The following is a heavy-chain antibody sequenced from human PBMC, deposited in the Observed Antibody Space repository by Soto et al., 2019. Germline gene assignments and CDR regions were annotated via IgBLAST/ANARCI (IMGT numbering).Heavy chain of an antibody. CDR2: ISGSGGST. CDR1: GFTFSSYA. Sequence: EVQLLESGGGLVQPGGSLRLSCAASGFTFSSYAMSWVRQAPGKGLEWVSAISGSGGSTYYADSVKGRFTISRDNSKNTLYLQMNSLRAEDTAVYYCAKGYSSPFRYNYYYYGMDVWGQGTTVTVSS. V-gene: IGHV3-23*01. J-gene: IGHJ6*02. CDR3: AKGYSSPFRYNYYYYGMDV. D-gene: IGHD5-18*01.